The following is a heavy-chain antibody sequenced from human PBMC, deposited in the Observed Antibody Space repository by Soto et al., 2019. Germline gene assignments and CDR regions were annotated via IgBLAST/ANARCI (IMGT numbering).Heavy chain of an antibody. V-gene: IGHV1-3*01. D-gene: IGHD2-2*01. CDR3: ARCKGDQLLLPGDY. CDR2: INAGNGNT. J-gene: IGHJ4*02. Sequence: QVQLVQSGAEVKKPGASVKVSCKASGYTFTSYAMHWVRQAPGQRLEWMGWINAGNGNTKYSQKFQGRVTITRDTSASTAYMELSSLRSEVTAVYYCARCKGDQLLLPGDYWGQGTLVTVSS. CDR1: GYTFTSYA.